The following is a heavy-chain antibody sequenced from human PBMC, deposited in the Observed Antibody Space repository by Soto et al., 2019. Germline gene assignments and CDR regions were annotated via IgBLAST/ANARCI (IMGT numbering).Heavy chain of an antibody. Sequence: QVQLVESGGGVVQPGRSLRLSCAASGFTFSSYGMHWVRQAPGKGLEWVAVIWYDGSNKYYADSVKGRFTVSRDNSKNTLYLQMNSLRDEDTAVYYCARGGYPLFGTYYSYGMDVWGQGTTVTVSS. J-gene: IGHJ6*02. CDR2: IWYDGSNK. D-gene: IGHD3-10*02. V-gene: IGHV3-33*01. CDR1: GFTFSSYG. CDR3: ARGGYPLFGTYYSYGMDV.